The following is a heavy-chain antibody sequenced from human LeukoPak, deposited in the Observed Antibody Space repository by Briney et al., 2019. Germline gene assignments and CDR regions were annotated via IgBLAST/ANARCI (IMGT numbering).Heavy chain of an antibody. V-gene: IGHV4-4*07. Sequence: SETLSLTCTVSGGSISSYFWTWIRQPAGKGLEWIGHIYTSGSTNSNPSLKSRVSMSVDTSKNQFSLKLSSVTAADTAVYYCARVIDWFDPWGQGTLVTVSS. CDR1: GGSISSYF. CDR3: ARVIDWFDP. J-gene: IGHJ5*02. CDR2: IYTSGST.